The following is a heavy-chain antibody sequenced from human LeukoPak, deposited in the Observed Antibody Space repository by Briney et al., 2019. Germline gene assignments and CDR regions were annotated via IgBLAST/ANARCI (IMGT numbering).Heavy chain of an antibody. D-gene: IGHD3-10*01. CDR3: ASPPGGGSGSYYKYYFDY. J-gene: IGHJ4*02. V-gene: IGHV3-23*01. CDR2: ISGGAYST. Sequence: SGGSLRLSCAASGFTVSSFGMSWVRQAPGKGLEWVSAISGGAYSTYYADSVKGRFTISRDNSKNTLYLQMNSLRAEDTAVYYCASPPGGGSGSYYKYYFDYWGQGTLVTVSS. CDR1: GFTVSSFG.